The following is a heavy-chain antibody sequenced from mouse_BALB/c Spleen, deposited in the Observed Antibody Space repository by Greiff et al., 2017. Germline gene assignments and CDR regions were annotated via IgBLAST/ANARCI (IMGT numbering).Heavy chain of an antibody. CDR1: GYSFTGYT. V-gene: IGHV1-25*01. CDR3: SVDSDYGNYAMDY. Sequence: VQLQESGPELVKPGASMKISCKASGYSFTGYTMNWVKQSHGKNLEWIGLINPYNGGTSYNQKFKGKATLTVDKSSSTAYMELLSLTSEDSAVYYYSVDSDYGNYAMDYWGQGTSVTVSS. D-gene: IGHD1-1*01. CDR2: INPYNGGT. J-gene: IGHJ4*01.